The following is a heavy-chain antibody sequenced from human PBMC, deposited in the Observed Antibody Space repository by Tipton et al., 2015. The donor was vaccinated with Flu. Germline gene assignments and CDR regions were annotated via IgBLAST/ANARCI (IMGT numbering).Heavy chain of an antibody. CDR3: TRKEYDILSGYYYGVDY. V-gene: IGHV4-34*01. CDR1: GGSFSGYY. D-gene: IGHD3-9*01. J-gene: IGHJ4*02. CDR2: INHSGST. Sequence: TLSLTCAVYGGSFSGYYWSWIRQPPGKGLEWIGEINHSGSTNYNPSLKSRVTISVDTSKNQFSLKLSSVTAADTAVYYCTRKEYDILSGYYYGVDYWGQGTLVTVSS.